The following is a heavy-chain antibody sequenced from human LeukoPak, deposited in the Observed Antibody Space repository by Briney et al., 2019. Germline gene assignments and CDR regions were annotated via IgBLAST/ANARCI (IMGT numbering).Heavy chain of an antibody. CDR1: GYSISSGDY. J-gene: IGHJ4*02. CDR3: ARNRSEPLGNGGSSDS. CDR2: IYHSGST. D-gene: IGHD3-16*01. Sequence: PSETLSLTCAVSGYSISSGDYWGWIRLPPGKGLEWIGSIYHSGSTYYNPSLKSRVTISVDTSKRQFSLTLSSVTAADTAVYYCARNRSEPLGNGGSSDSWGQGTLVTVSS. V-gene: IGHV4-38-2*01.